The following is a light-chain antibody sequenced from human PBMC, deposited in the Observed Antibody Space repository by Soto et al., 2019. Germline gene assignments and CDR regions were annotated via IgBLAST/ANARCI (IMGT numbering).Light chain of an antibody. J-gene: IGKJ2*01. CDR3: QQRSNWPPMYT. CDR1: QSVSSY. CDR2: DAS. V-gene: IGKV3-11*01. Sequence: EIVLTQSPATLSLSPGXRATLSCRASQSVSSYLAWYQQKPGQAPRLLIYDASNRATGIPARFSGSGSGTDFTLTISSLEPEDFAVYYCQQRSNWPPMYTFGQGTKLEIK.